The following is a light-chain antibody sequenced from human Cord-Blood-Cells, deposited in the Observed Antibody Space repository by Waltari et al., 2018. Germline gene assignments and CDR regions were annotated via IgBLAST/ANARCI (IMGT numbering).Light chain of an antibody. Sequence: EIVMTQSPATLSVSPGERATLSCRASQSVSSNLACYQQKPGQAPRLLIYGASARATGIPARFSGSGSGTEFTLTISSLQSKDFAVYYCQQYNNWPFTFGPGTKVDIK. J-gene: IGKJ3*01. V-gene: IGKV3-15*01. CDR3: QQYNNWPFT. CDR2: GAS. CDR1: QSVSSN.